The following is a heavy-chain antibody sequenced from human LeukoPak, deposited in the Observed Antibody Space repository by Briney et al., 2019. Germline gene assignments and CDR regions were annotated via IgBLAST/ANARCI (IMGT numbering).Heavy chain of an antibody. D-gene: IGHD6-19*01. CDR1: GFTFSSYG. CDR2: IWYDGSNK. V-gene: IGHV3-33*01. Sequence: GGSLRLSCAASGFTFSSYGMHWVRQAPGKGLEWVAVIWYDGSNKYYADSVKGRFTISRDNSKNTLYLQMNSLRAEDTAVYYCARDNFRPIAVAVKPDYYFDYWGQGTLVTVSS. CDR3: ARDNFRPIAVAVKPDYYFDY. J-gene: IGHJ4*02.